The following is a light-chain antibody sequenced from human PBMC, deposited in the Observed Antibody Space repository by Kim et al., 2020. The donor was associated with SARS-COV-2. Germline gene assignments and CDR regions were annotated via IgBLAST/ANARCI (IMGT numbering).Light chain of an antibody. CDR1: QSLVHSNGNTY. CDR3: MQGTQWPWT. J-gene: IGKJ1*01. Sequence: DVVMTQSPLSLPVTLGQPASISCKSSQSLVHSNGNTYLSWFQQRPGQSPRRLIYKVSNRDSGVPDRFSGSGSGTDFTLTISRVEAEDVGVYYCMQGTQWPWTFGQGAKVEIK. V-gene: IGKV2-30*02. CDR2: KVS.